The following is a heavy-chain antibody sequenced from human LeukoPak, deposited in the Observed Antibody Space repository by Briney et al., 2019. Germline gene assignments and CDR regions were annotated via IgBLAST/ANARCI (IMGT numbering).Heavy chain of an antibody. CDR2: INTNTGNP. J-gene: IGHJ4*02. Sequence: ASVKVSCKASGYTFTSYAMNWVRQAPGQGLEWMGWINTNTGNPTYAQGFTGRFVFSLDTSVSTAYLQISSLKAEDTAVYYCAILGGAVAGTTAFAFDYWGQGTPVTVSS. D-gene: IGHD6-19*01. V-gene: IGHV7-4-1*02. CDR3: AILGGAVAGTTAFAFDY. CDR1: GYTFTSYA.